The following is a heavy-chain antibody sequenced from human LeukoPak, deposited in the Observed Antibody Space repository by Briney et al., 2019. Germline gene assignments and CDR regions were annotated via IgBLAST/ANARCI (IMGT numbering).Heavy chain of an antibody. V-gene: IGHV4-59*01. CDR3: AGSYHYYMDV. J-gene: IGHJ6*03. CDR2: IYYSGST. CDR1: GGSISSYY. Sequence: SSETLSLTCTVSGGSISSYYWSWIRQPLGKGLEWIGYIYYSGSTSYNPSLKSRVTISVDTSKNQFSLKLSSVTAADTAVYYCAGSYHYYMDVWGKGTTVTVSS.